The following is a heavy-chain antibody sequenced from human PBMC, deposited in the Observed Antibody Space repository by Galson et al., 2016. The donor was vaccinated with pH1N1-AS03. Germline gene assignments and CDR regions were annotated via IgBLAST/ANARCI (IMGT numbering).Heavy chain of an antibody. Sequence: SLRLSCAASGFTFSRNAMYWVRQAPGKGLEFVSAISSSGGSTYYANSVKDRFIISRDNSKNMLYLQMGSLRAEDKAVYYCVRGDPVTAGGTGCDYWGQGTLVTVPS. CDR2: ISSSGGST. V-gene: IGHV3-64*01. J-gene: IGHJ4*02. CDR3: VRGDPVTAGGTGCDY. CDR1: GFTFSRNA. D-gene: IGHD6-13*01.